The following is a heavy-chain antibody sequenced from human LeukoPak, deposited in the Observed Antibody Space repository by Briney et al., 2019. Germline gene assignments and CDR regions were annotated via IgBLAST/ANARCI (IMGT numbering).Heavy chain of an antibody. D-gene: IGHD3-10*01. Sequence: SETLSLTCTVSGGSISNYYWSWLRQPPGKGLEWIGYIYYSGSTNYNPSLKSRVTISVDTSKNQFSLKLSSVTAADTAVYYCARVDYGSGSYRFDPWGQGTLVTVSS. J-gene: IGHJ5*02. V-gene: IGHV4-59*01. CDR2: IYYSGST. CDR3: ARVDYGSGSYRFDP. CDR1: GGSISNYY.